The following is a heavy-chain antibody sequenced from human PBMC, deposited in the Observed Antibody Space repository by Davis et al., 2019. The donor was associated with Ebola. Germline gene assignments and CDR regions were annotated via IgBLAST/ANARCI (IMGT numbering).Heavy chain of an antibody. CDR2: IGTSATP. Sequence: GESLKISCAVSGILLSNLGIRWVRQAPGKGLEWVSTIGTSATPHYPDSVKGRFTVSRDNSRNTVYLQMNSLRAEDTALYYCSSYSFAWYYFANWGQGALVTVSS. J-gene: IGHJ4*02. CDR1: GILLSNLG. V-gene: IGHV3-23*01. D-gene: IGHD6-19*01. CDR3: SSYSFAWYYFAN.